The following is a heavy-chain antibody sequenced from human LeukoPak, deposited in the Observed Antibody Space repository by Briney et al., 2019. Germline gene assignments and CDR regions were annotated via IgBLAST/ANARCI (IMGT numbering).Heavy chain of an antibody. CDR2: IKQDGSEK. V-gene: IGHV3-7*04. J-gene: IGHJ1*01. CDR3: ARGNYYDSSGYYGYFQH. CDR1: GFTFSSYW. Sequence: GGSLRLSCAASGFTFSSYWMTWVRQAPGKGLEWVANIKQDGSEKYYVDSVKGRFTISRDNAKNSLYLQMNSLRAEDTAVYYCARGNYYDSSGYYGYFQHWGQGTLVTVSS. D-gene: IGHD3-22*01.